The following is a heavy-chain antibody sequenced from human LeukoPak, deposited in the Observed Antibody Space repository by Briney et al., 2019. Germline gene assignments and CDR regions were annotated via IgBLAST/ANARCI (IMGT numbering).Heavy chain of an antibody. J-gene: IGHJ5*02. V-gene: IGHV4-39*01. Sequence: PSETLSLTCTVSGGSISSSSYYWGWNRQPPGKGLEYIGSIYYSGSTYYNPSLRSRGTISVDTSKNQFSLKLSSVTAADTAVYYCARGHYDSSGYYWFDPWGQGTLVTVSS. CDR1: GGSISSSSYY. D-gene: IGHD3-22*01. CDR2: IYYSGST. CDR3: ARGHYDSSGYYWFDP.